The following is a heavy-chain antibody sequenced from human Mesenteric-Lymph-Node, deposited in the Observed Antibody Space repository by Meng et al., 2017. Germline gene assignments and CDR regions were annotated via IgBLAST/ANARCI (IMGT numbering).Heavy chain of an antibody. Sequence: ASVKVSCKASGYTFTSYAMNWVRQAPGQGLEWMGWINTNTGNPTYAQGFTGRFVFSLDTSVSTAYLQISSLKAEDTAVYYCAREGSGEYYDFWSGYYAGSGYYYYGMDVWGRGTTVTVSS. D-gene: IGHD3-3*01. CDR1: GYTFTSYA. J-gene: IGHJ6*02. V-gene: IGHV7-4-1*02. CDR2: INTNTGNP. CDR3: AREGSGEYYDFWSGYYAGSGYYYYGMDV.